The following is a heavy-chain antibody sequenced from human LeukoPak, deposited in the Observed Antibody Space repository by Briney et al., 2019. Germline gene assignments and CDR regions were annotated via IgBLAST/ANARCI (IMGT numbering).Heavy chain of an antibody. V-gene: IGHV1-69*13. CDR2: IIPIFGTA. CDR3: AKSGYSYDLWFDP. Sequence: SVKVSCKASGGTFSSYAISWVRQAPGQGLEWMGGIIPIFGTANYAQKFQGRVTITADESTSTAYMELSSLRSEDTAVYYCAKSGYSYDLWFDPWGQGTLVTVSS. J-gene: IGHJ5*02. CDR1: GGTFSSYA. D-gene: IGHD5-18*01.